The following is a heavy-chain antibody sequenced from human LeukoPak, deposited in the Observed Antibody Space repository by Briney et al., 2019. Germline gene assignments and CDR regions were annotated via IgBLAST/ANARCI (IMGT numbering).Heavy chain of an antibody. D-gene: IGHD3-22*01. Sequence: SGTLSLTCAVSGGSLSSSNWWSWVRQPPGKGLEWIGEIYHSGSTNYNPSLKSRVTMSVDTFKNQFSLKLKSVTAADTAVYYCARGEVDSSGYPTTDSWGQGTLVTVSS. V-gene: IGHV4-4*02. CDR3: ARGEVDSSGYPTTDS. J-gene: IGHJ5*01. CDR1: GGSLSSSNW. CDR2: IYHSGST.